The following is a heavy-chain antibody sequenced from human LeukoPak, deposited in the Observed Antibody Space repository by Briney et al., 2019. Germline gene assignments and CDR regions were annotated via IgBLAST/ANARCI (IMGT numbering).Heavy chain of an antibody. J-gene: IGHJ4*02. CDR1: GFTFSSYS. CDR2: ISSSSSYI. CDR3: AKGYSYGLSTFDY. Sequence: GGTLRLSCAASGFTFSSYSMNWVRQAPGKGLEWVSSISSSSSYIYYADSVKGRFTISRDNAKNSLYLQMNSLRAEDTAVYYCAKGYSYGLSTFDYWGQGTLVTVSS. V-gene: IGHV3-21*01. D-gene: IGHD5-18*01.